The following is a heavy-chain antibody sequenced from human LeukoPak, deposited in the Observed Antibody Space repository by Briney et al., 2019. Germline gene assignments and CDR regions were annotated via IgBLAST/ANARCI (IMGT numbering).Heavy chain of an antibody. J-gene: IGHJ4*02. D-gene: IGHD7-27*01. CDR1: GHTFTSYD. CDR2: MSPNSGNT. V-gene: IGHV1-8*01. CDR3: VRGPPNWGFDY. Sequence: ASVKVSCKASGHTFTSYDINWVRQATGQGHEWMGWMSPNSGNTGYAQKFQGRVTMTRDTSISTAYMELTSLRSEDTAVYYCVRGPPNWGFDYWGQGTLVTVSS.